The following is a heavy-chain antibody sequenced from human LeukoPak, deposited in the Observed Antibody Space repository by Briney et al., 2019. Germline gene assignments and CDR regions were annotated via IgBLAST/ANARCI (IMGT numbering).Heavy chain of an antibody. J-gene: IGHJ5*02. Sequence: GGSLRLSCAASGFTFSSYGMHWVRQAPGKGLEWVSSISSTSSYIYYADSVKGRFTISRDNAKNSLYLQMNSLRAEDTAVYYCARVGIAAAGTYWFDPWGQGTLVTVSS. V-gene: IGHV3-21*01. CDR1: GFTFSSYG. CDR2: ISSTSSYI. D-gene: IGHD6-13*01. CDR3: ARVGIAAAGTYWFDP.